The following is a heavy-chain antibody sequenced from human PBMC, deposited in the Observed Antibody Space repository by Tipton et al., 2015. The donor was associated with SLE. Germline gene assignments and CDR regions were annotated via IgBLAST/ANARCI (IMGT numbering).Heavy chain of an antibody. CDR1: SGSISSYY. Sequence: TLSLTCTVSSGSISSYYWSWIRQPPGKGLEWIGYIYYSGSTNYNPSLKSRITISVDTSKNQFSLKLSSVTAADTAVYYCARGGALVGASDYWGQGTLVTVSS. J-gene: IGHJ4*02. D-gene: IGHD1-26*01. CDR2: IYYSGST. V-gene: IGHV4-59*01. CDR3: ARGGALVGASDY.